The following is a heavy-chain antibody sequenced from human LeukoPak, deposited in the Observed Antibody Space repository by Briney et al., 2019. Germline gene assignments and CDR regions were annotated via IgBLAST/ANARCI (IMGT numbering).Heavy chain of an antibody. D-gene: IGHD1-1*01. CDR3: ARGKTRGTLERLDY. CDR2: IIPVFGTA. CDR1: GGTFSSYA. V-gene: IGHV1-69*13. J-gene: IGHJ4*02. Sequence: GASVKVSCKASGGTFSSYAISWVRQAPGQGLEWMGGIIPVFGTANYAQKFQGRVTITADESTSTAYMELCNLRSEDTAVYFCARGKTRGTLERLDYWGQGTLVTVSS.